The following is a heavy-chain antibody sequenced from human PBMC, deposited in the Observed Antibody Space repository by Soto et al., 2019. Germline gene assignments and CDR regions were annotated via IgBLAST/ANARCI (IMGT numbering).Heavy chain of an antibody. Sequence: PSETLSLTCTVSGGPISSSSYYWGWIRQPPGKGLEWIGSIYYSGSTYYNPSLKSRVTISVDTSKNQFSLKLSSVTAADTAVYYCARHRGHILTGYYTEYWGQGTLVTVSS. D-gene: IGHD3-9*01. CDR2: IYYSGST. CDR3: ARHRGHILTGYYTEY. J-gene: IGHJ4*02. CDR1: GGPISSSSYY. V-gene: IGHV4-39*01.